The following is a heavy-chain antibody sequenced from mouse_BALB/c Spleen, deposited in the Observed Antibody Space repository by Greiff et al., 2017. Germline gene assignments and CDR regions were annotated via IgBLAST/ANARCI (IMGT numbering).Heavy chain of an antibody. CDR3: TRSEYGNYYAMDY. V-gene: IGHV1-5*01. CDR1: GYTFTSYT. Sequence: EVQLQQSGAELARPGASVKMSCKASGYTFTSYTMHWVKQRPGQGLEWIGAIYPGNSDTSYNQKFKGKAKLTAVTSTSTAYMELSSLTNEDSAVYYCTRSEYGNYYAMDYWGQGTSVTVSS. D-gene: IGHD2-10*02. J-gene: IGHJ4*01. CDR2: IYPGNSDT.